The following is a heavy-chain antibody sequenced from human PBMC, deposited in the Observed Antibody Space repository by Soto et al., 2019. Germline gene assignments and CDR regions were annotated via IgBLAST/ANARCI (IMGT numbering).Heavy chain of an antibody. CDR2: MNPNSGNT. Sequence: ASVKVSCKASGHTLSGHSMHWVRQATGQGLEWMGWMNPNSGNTGYAQKFQGRVTMTRNTSISTAYMELSSLRSEDTAVYYCARTLYGDNVDYWGQGTLVTVSS. CDR1: GHTLSGHS. D-gene: IGHD4-17*01. CDR3: ARTLYGDNVDY. J-gene: IGHJ4*02. V-gene: IGHV1-8*02.